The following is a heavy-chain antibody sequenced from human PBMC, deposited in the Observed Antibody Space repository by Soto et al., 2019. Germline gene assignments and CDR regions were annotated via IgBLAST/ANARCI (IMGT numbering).Heavy chain of an antibody. D-gene: IGHD6-19*01. J-gene: IGHJ4*02. CDR2: INPSGGST. CDR3: ASDLSGWYYFDY. V-gene: IGHV1-46*03. CDR1: GYTFTSYY. Sequence: ASVKVSCKASGYTFTSYYMHWVRQAPGQGLEWMGIINPSGGSTSYAQKFQGRVTMTRDTSTSTVYMELSSLRSEDTAVYYCASDLSGWYYFDYWGQGTLVTVSS.